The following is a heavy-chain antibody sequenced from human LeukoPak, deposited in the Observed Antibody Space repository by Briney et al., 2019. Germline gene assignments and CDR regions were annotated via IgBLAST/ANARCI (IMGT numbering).Heavy chain of an antibody. CDR1: GGSISSSSYY. CDR3: ARDPVEGLGFDY. Sequence: SETLSLTCTVSGGSISSSSYYWGWIRQPPGKGLEWIGSIYYSGSTYYNPSLKSRVTISVDTSKNQFSLKLSSVTAADTAVYYCARDPVEGLGFDYWGQGTLVTVSS. J-gene: IGHJ4*02. CDR2: IYYSGST. V-gene: IGHV4-39*07. D-gene: IGHD5-24*01.